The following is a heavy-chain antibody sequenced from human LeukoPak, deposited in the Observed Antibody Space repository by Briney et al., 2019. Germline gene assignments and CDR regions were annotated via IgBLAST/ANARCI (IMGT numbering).Heavy chain of an antibody. V-gene: IGHV5-51*01. Sequence: GESLKISCKGSGYSFTNYWFCRVRHLPGKGLEWMGIIYPGDSDTRYSSSFQSRVTISADKSISTAYLQWSSLKASDTAMYYCARHRGYGYENGGSDAFDIWGQGTMVTVSS. CDR3: ARHRGYGYENGGSDAFDI. D-gene: IGHD5-18*01. CDR2: IYPGDSDT. CDR1: GYSFTNYW. J-gene: IGHJ3*02.